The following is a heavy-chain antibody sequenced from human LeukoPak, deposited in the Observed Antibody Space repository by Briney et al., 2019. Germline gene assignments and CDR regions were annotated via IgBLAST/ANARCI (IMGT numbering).Heavy chain of an antibody. V-gene: IGHV3-11*01. CDR2: ITSSGTTT. D-gene: IGHD4/OR15-4a*01. CDR1: GFSFSDSY. Sequence: GGSLRLSCSASGFSFSDSYMSWFRLSPEKGLEWIACITSSGTTTEYADSVKGRFTISRVNAKNSLYLQMKSLRPEDTAVYYCARDPDYGDPYWGQGTLVTVSS. J-gene: IGHJ4*02. CDR3: ARDPDYGDPY.